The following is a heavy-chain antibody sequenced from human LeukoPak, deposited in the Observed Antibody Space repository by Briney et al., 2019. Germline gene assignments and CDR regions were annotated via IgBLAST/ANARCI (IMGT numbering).Heavy chain of an antibody. D-gene: IGHD4-23*01. J-gene: IGHJ6*03. Sequence: SETLSLTCTASGCSITRYYMSWIRQPAGKGLEWIARIYTSGSSHYNPSLKRRVTMSVDTSKNQFSLKLSSVTAADTAVYYCARDLSMVVTGYMDVWGKGTTVTVSS. CDR3: ARDLSMVVTGYMDV. CDR1: GCSITRYY. V-gene: IGHV4-4*07. CDR2: IYTSGSS.